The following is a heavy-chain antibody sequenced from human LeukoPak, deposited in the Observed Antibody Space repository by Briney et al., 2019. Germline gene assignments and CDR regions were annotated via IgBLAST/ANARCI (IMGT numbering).Heavy chain of an antibody. J-gene: IGHJ3*02. D-gene: IGHD6-19*01. Sequence: GSLRLSCAASGFTFDDYGMSWVRQAPGKGLEWIGEIYHSGSTNYNPSLKSRVTISVDKSENQFSLKLSSVTAADTAIYYCARDPYARVSDWYRRAFDIWGQGTMVTVSS. CDR1: GFTFDDYG. V-gene: IGHV4-4*02. CDR2: IYHSGST. CDR3: ARDPYARVSDWYRRAFDI.